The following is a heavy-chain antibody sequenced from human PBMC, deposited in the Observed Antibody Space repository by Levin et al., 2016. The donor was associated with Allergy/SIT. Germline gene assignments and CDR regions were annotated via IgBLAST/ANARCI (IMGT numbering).Heavy chain of an antibody. J-gene: IGHJ6*02. V-gene: IGHV3-11*01. CDR3: ARDLHEPRRSPFYYYYYGMDV. CDR2: ISSSGSTI. Sequence: WIRQPPGKGLEWVSYISSSGSTIYYADSVKGRFTISRDNAKNSLYLQMNSLRAEDTAVYYCARDLHEPRRSPFYYYYYGMDVWGQGTTVTVSS.